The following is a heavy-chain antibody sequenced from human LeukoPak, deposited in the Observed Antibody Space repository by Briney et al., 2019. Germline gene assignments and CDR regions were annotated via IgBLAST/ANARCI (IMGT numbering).Heavy chain of an antibody. D-gene: IGHD5-18*01. Sequence: SETLSLTCAVYGRSFTGYYWSWIRQPPGKGLEWIGEINHSGSTNYNPSLKSRVTISVDTSKNQFSLKLSSVTAADTAVYYCARPGRYSYGYGARWFDPWGQGTLVTVS. CDR1: GRSFTGYY. V-gene: IGHV4-34*01. J-gene: IGHJ5*02. CDR3: ARPGRYSYGYGARWFDP. CDR2: INHSGST.